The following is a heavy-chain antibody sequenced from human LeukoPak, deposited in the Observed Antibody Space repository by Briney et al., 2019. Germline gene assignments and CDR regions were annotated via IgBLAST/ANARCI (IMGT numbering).Heavy chain of an antibody. Sequence: GGSLRLSCGASGFTFSANALSWVRQAPGKGLEWVSTIYDGGSNTNCADSVKGRFTISRDNSKNTLYLQMNSLRAEDTAVYYCAGHGSSSGWGQGTLVAVSS. CDR3: AGHGSSSG. J-gene: IGHJ4*02. V-gene: IGHV3-23*01. CDR1: GFTFSANA. CDR2: IYDGGSNT. D-gene: IGHD6-6*01.